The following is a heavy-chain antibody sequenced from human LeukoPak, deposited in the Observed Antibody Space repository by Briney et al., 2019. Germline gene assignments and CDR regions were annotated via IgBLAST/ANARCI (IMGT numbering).Heavy chain of an antibody. Sequence: GGSLRLSCAASGFTLSSYAMSWVRQAPGKGLEWVSGISGSGGSTYYADSVKGRFTISRDNSKNTLYLQMNSLRAEDTAVYYCASPIAVTHFDYWGQGTLVTVSS. CDR3: ASPIAVTHFDY. V-gene: IGHV3-23*01. J-gene: IGHJ4*02. D-gene: IGHD6-19*01. CDR2: ISGSGGST. CDR1: GFTLSSYA.